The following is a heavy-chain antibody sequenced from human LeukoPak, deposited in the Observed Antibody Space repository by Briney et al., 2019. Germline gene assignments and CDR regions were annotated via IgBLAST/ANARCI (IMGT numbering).Heavy chain of an antibody. J-gene: IGHJ4*02. CDR2: IKQDGSEK. V-gene: IGHV3-7*01. CDR1: GFTFSSYW. Sequence: GGSLRLSCAASGFTFSSYWMSWVRQAPGKGLEWVANIKQDGSEKYYVDSVKGRFTISRDNAKNSLYLQMNSLRAEDTAVYYCARLDCSSTSCYIFDYWGQGTLVTVSS. D-gene: IGHD2-2*02. CDR3: ARLDCSSTSCYIFDY.